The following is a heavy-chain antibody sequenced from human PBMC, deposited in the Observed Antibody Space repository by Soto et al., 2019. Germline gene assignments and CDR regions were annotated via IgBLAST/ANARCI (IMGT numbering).Heavy chain of an antibody. CDR3: VRERISS. Sequence: PGGSLRLSCAASGFTIETSWMTWVRQAPGKGLEWVANIKQDGSEKYYVDSVKGRFTISRDNAKNSLYLQMNSLRVEDTAVYFCVRERISSWGQGTLVTVSS. D-gene: IGHD2-15*01. CDR2: IKQDGSEK. J-gene: IGHJ4*02. V-gene: IGHV3-7*01. CDR1: GFTIETSW.